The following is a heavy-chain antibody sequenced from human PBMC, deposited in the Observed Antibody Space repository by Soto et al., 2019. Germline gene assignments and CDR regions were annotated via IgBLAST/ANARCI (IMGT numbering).Heavy chain of an antibody. CDR3: ASKSSGYDH. J-gene: IGHJ5*02. CDR1: GGSISPYF. V-gene: IGHV4-59*01. CDR2: IYYSGSN. D-gene: IGHD5-12*01. Sequence: PSETLSLTCTVSGGSISPYFWSWIRQPPGKGLEWIGYIYYSGSNNYNPSLKSRVAISVDTSKNQFSLKLNSVTAADTAVYYCASKSSGYDHWGQGTLVTVSS.